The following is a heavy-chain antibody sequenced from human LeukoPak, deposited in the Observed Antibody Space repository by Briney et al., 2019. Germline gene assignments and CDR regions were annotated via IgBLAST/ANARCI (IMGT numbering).Heavy chain of an antibody. CDR3: ARGKPGGRGSDDGDRIIDY. D-gene: IGHD4-17*01. Sequence: PGGSLRLSCAASGFTFSNYDMHWVRQAPGKGLEWVSAVGPTGDTYYLGSVKGRFTISREKTEYSLYLQMNNLRAVDTALYYCARGKPGGRGSDDGDRIIDYWGQGTLVTVSS. CDR1: GFTFSNYD. J-gene: IGHJ4*02. CDR2: VGPTGDT. V-gene: IGHV3-13*01.